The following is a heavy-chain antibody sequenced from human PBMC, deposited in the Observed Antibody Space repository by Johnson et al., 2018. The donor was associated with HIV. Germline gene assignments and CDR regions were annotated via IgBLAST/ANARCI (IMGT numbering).Heavy chain of an antibody. D-gene: IGHD6-13*01. CDR3: AREANYSISWYHAVFDI. V-gene: IGHV3-30-3*01. J-gene: IGHJ3*02. CDR2: ISYDGSNK. CDR1: GFTFSSYA. Sequence: QVQLVESGGGVVQPGRSLRLSCAASGFTFSSYAMHWVRQAPGKGLEWVAVISYDGSNKYYADSVKGRFTISRDNSKNTLDLQMNSLRAEDTAVYYCAREANYSISWYHAVFDIWGQGTMVTVSS.